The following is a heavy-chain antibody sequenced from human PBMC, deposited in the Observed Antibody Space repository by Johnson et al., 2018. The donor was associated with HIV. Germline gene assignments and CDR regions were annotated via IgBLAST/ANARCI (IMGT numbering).Heavy chain of an antibody. CDR3: AKAFPYCTGGSCYPHRSPHDAFDI. D-gene: IGHD2-15*01. J-gene: IGHJ3*02. Sequence: QMQLVESGGGVVPPGRSLRLSCVASGFTFSNYGMHWVRQAPGKGLEWVAAVWYDGSNNYYADSVQGRFTISRDNSKNTLYLQMNSLRAEDTAVYYCAKAFPYCTGGSCYPHRSPHDAFDIWGQGTLVTVSS. V-gene: IGHV3-33*06. CDR2: VWYDGSNN. CDR1: GFTFSNYG.